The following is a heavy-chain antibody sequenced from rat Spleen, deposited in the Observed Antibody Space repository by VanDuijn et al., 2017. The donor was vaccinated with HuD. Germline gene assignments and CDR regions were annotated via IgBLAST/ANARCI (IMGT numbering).Heavy chain of an antibody. Sequence: EVQLVESDGGLVQPGRSLKLSCAASEFTFSDYYMAWVRQVPTKGLEWVATITFDGNSAYYRDSVKGRFTVSRDNSESTLYLQMDSLRSEDTATYYCTRHRLYFDDGSYYHSRVMDAWGQGASVTVSS. CDR3: TRHRLYFDDGSYYHSRVMDA. CDR1: EFTFSDYY. D-gene: IGHD1-12*02. CDR2: ITFDGNSA. V-gene: IGHV5-29*01. J-gene: IGHJ4*01.